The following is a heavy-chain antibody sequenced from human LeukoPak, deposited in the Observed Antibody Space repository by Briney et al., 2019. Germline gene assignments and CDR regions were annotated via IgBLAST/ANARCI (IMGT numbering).Heavy chain of an antibody. CDR2: INHSGST. J-gene: IGHJ4*02. CDR3: ARAQVRLYSSGHFDY. CDR1: GGSFSGYY. V-gene: IGHV4-34*01. D-gene: IGHD6-19*01. Sequence: PSETLSLTCAVYGGSFSGYYWSWIRQPPGKGLEWIGEINHSGSTNYNPSLKSRVTISVDTSKNQFSLKLSSVTAADTAVYYCARAQVRLYSSGHFDYWGQGTLVTVSS.